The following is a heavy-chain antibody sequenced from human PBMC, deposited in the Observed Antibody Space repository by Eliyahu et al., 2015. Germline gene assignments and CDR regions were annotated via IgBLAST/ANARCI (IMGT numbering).Heavy chain of an antibody. CDR3: ASEWIRGMIPRGAFDI. V-gene: IGHV1-69*01. Sequence: ISWVRQAPGQGLEWMGGIIPFFGTANYAQKFQGRVTITADESTSTVYMELNSLLFEDTAVYYCASEWIRGMIPRGAFDIWGRGTMVTVSS. J-gene: IGHJ3*02. CDR2: IIPFFGTA. D-gene: IGHD3-10*01.